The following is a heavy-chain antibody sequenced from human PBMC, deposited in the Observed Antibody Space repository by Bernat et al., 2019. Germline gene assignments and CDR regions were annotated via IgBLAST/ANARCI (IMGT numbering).Heavy chain of an antibody. V-gene: IGHV3-30*03. D-gene: IGHD6-19*01. Sequence: QVQLVESGGGVVQPGRSLRLSCAASGFTFSSYGMHWVRQAPGKGLEWVAVISYDGSNKCYEDSVKGRFTICRDNSKNTLYLQMNSLRGENTAVYYCARGGSGWVNWFDPRGRGALVTVSS. CDR1: GFTFSSYG. CDR3: ARGGSGWVNWFDP. CDR2: ISYDGSNK. J-gene: IGHJ5*01.